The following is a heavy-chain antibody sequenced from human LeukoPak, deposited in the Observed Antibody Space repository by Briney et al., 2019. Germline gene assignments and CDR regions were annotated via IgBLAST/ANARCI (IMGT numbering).Heavy chain of an antibody. J-gene: IGHJ4*02. V-gene: IGHV4-59*01. CDR3: ARGGDIVVVPAAPFDY. D-gene: IGHD2-2*01. Sequence: SETLSLTCTVSGGSISSYYWSWIRRPPGKGLEWIGYIYYSGSTNYNPSLKSRVTISVDTSKNQFSLKLSSVTAADTAVYYCARGGDIVVVPAAPFDYWGQGTLVTVSS. CDR1: GGSISSYY. CDR2: IYYSGST.